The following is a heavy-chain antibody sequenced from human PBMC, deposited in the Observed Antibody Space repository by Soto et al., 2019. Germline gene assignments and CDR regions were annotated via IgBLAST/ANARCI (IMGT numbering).Heavy chain of an antibody. CDR1: GGSISSYY. CDR3: ARSAAVAGSYGLDV. V-gene: IGHV4-59*01. D-gene: IGHD6-19*01. CDR2: IYYSGST. Sequence: QVQLQESGPGLVKPSETLSLICSGSGGSISSYYWTWIRQPPGKGLEWIGYIYYSGSTKYNPSLKSRVTISVDTSKNQFSLKLSSVTAADTAVYYCARSAAVAGSYGLDVWGQGTTVTVSS. J-gene: IGHJ6*02.